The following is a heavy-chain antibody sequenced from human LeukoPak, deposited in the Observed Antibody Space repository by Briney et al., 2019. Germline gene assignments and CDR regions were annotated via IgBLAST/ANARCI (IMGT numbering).Heavy chain of an antibody. CDR2: ISAYNGNT. V-gene: IGHV1-18*01. CDR1: SYTFTSYG. J-gene: IGHJ4*02. CDR3: ARGTDTGYPRIDY. D-gene: IGHD3-9*01. Sequence: GASVKVSCKASSYTFTSYGISWVRQDPGQGLEWMGWISAYNGNTNYAEKLEGRVTMTTDTSTSTAYMELRSLRSDDTAVYYCARGTDTGYPRIDYWGQGTLVTVSS.